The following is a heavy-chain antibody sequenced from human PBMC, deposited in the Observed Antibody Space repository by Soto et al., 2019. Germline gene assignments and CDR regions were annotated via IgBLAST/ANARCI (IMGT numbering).Heavy chain of an antibody. Sequence: EVRLEESGGGLIQPGGSLRLSCTAYGLGVRNNYMSWVRQAPGMGLEWVSVIYNDGTTYYADSVKGRFTLSRDTSKNTLSLQMDSLRAEDTDVYYCVRPLPSGRNYGMDVWGQGTTVTVSS. CDR3: VRPLPSGRNYGMDV. D-gene: IGHD3-10*01. CDR1: GLGVRNNY. V-gene: IGHV3-53*01. CDR2: IYNDGTT. J-gene: IGHJ6*02.